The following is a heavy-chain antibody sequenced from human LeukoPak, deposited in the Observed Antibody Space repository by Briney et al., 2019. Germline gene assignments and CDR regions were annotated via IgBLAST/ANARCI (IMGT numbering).Heavy chain of an antibody. V-gene: IGHV1-2*02. Sequence: ASVNVSCKASRYTFTGYYMHWVRQAPGQELEWMGWINPNSGGTNYAQKFQGRVTMTRDTSSSTAYMELSRLRSDDTAVYYCAPVPGWFDPWGQGTLVTVSS. D-gene: IGHD3-10*01. CDR2: INPNSGGT. CDR3: APVPGWFDP. CDR1: RYTFTGYY. J-gene: IGHJ5*02.